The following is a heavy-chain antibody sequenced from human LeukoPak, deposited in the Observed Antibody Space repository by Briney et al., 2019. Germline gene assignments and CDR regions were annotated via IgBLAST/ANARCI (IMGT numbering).Heavy chain of an antibody. CDR2: IRYDGSNE. CDR3: AKDVAVYYYYMDV. Sequence: GGSLRLSCAASGFTFSTYGMHWVRQAPGKGLEWVAFIRYDGSNEYYADSVKGRFTISRDNSKNTLYLQMNSLRDEDTVVYYCAKDVAVYYYYMDVWGKGTTVTVSS. V-gene: IGHV3-30*02. CDR1: GFTFSTYG. J-gene: IGHJ6*03.